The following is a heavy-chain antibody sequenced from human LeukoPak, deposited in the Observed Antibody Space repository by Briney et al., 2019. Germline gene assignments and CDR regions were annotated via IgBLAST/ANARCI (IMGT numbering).Heavy chain of an antibody. D-gene: IGHD1-26*01. CDR1: RDSVSRNSAA. V-gene: IGHV6-1*01. CDR2: TYYKSKWYN. Sequence: SQTLSFTCAISRDSVSRNSAAWNWIRQSPSRGLEWLGRTYYKSKWYNDYAVSVKSRITINPDTSKNQFSLQLKSVTPEDTAVYYCARAPIVGATHIDYWGQGTLVTVSS. CDR3: ARAPIVGATHIDY. J-gene: IGHJ4*02.